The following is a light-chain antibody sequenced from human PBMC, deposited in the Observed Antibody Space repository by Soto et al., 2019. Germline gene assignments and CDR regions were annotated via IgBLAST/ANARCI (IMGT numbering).Light chain of an antibody. CDR3: QKYNSVPLT. CDR1: QGISTY. Sequence: DIPMTQSPSSLSASVGDRVTITCRASQGISTYLAWYQQKPGKVPKLLIYAASTLQSGVPSRFSDSGSGTDFTLTISSLQPEDVATYYCQKYNSVPLTFGGGIKVEIK. J-gene: IGKJ4*01. V-gene: IGKV1-27*01. CDR2: AAS.